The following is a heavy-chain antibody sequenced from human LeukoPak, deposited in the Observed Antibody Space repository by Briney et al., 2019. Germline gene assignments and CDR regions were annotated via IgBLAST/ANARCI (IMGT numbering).Heavy chain of an antibody. CDR1: GFTFSSYW. CDR2: IKQDGSEK. D-gene: IGHD4-23*01. J-gene: IGHJ6*02. Sequence: PGGSLRLSCAASGFTFSSYWMSWVRQAPGKGLEWVANIKQDGSEKYYVDSVKGRFTISRDNAKNSLYLQMNSLRAEDTAVYYCVRDLYGGHLWVTYGMDVWGQGTTVTVSS. V-gene: IGHV3-7*01. CDR3: VRDLYGGHLWVTYGMDV.